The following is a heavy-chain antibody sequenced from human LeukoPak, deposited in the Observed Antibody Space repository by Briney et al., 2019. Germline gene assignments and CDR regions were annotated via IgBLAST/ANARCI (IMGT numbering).Heavy chain of an antibody. D-gene: IGHD6-13*01. V-gene: IGHV4-39*07. CDR3: ARGTGRQQLVHY. CDR1: GGSISSSSYY. J-gene: IGHJ4*02. Sequence: PSETLSLTCTVSGGSISSSSYYWGWIRQPPGKGLEWIGSIYYSGSTYYNPSLKSRVTISVDTSKNQFSLKLSSVTAPDTAVYYCARGTGRQQLVHYWGQGTLVTVSS. CDR2: IYYSGST.